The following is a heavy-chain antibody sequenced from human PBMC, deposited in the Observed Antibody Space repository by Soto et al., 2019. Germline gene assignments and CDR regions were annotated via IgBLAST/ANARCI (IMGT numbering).Heavy chain of an antibody. CDR2: ISYDGSNK. J-gene: IGHJ6*02. D-gene: IGHD4-4*01. V-gene: IGHV3-30-3*01. CDR1: GYTFINYP. CDR3: ARDHGPPVTAGMDV. Sequence: SCKASGYTFINYPMHWVRQAPGKGLEWEAVISYDGSNKYYADSVKGRFTISRDNSKNTLYLQMNSLRAEDTAVYYCARDHGPPVTAGMDVWGQGTTVTVSS.